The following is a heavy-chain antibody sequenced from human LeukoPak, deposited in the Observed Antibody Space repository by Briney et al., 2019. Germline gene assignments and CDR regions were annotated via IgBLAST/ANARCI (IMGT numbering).Heavy chain of an antibody. CDR1: GYAISRGYY. V-gene: IGHV4-38-2*02. CDR3: ARCQLLRWFDP. J-gene: IGHJ5*02. CDR2: IYHSGST. D-gene: IGHD2-2*01. Sequence: SETLSLTCTVSGYAISRGYYWGWSRQPPGKGLECIGSIYHSGSTSYTPSLKSRVTISVDTSKNQFSLKLSSVTAADTAVYYCARCQLLRWFDPWGQGTLVTVSS.